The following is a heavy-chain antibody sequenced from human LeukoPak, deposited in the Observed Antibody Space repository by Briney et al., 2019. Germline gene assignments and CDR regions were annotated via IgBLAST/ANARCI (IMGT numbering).Heavy chain of an antibody. CDR3: ARDLAWGAFDY. CDR1: GFTFSK. Sequence: GGSLRLSCAASGFTFSKMNWVRQAPGKGLEWLSGISPRGGGTYYADSVKGRFTISRDDSKNTLSLQMNSLTVEDTAVYYCARDLAWGAFDYWGQGTLVTVSS. CDR2: ISPRGGGT. V-gene: IGHV3-23*01. J-gene: IGHJ4*02. D-gene: IGHD7-27*01.